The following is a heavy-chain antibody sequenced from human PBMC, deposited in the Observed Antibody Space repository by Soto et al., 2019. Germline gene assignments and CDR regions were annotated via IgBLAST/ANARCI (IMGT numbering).Heavy chain of an antibody. CDR3: ARDIVTKGMDV. CDR2: IYTSGST. D-gene: IGHD4-17*01. V-gene: IGHV4-4*07. J-gene: IGHJ6*02. Sequence: PSETRSRTWSVSGGSISGYYWSGIRQPAGKGLEWIGRIYTSGSTNYNPSLKSRVTMSVDTSKNQFSLKLSSVTAADTAVYYCARDIVTKGMDVWGQGTAVTVSS. CDR1: GGSISGYY.